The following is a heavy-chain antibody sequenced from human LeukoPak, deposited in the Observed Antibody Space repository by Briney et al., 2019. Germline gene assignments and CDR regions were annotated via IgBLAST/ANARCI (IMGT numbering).Heavy chain of an antibody. J-gene: IGHJ5*02. CDR3: ARVDARWFGELSEGWFDP. CDR1: GGSISSYY. D-gene: IGHD3-10*01. CDR2: IYYSGST. Sequence: SETLSLTCTVSGGSISSYYWSWIRPPPGKGLEWIGYIYYSGSTNYNPSLKSRVTISVDTSKNQFSLKLGSVTAADTAVYYCARVDARWFGELSEGWFDPWGQGTLVTVSS. V-gene: IGHV4-59*01.